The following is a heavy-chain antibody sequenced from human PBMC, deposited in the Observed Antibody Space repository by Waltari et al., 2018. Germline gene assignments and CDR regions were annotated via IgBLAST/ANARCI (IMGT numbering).Heavy chain of an antibody. D-gene: IGHD4-4*01. CDR1: GFTFSSYE. CDR2: ISSSGSTI. V-gene: IGHV3-48*03. Sequence: EVQLVESGGGLVQPGGSLRLSCAASGFTFSSYEMNWFRQAPGKGLEWVSYISSSGSTIYYADSVKGRFTISRDNAKNSLYLQMNSLRAEDTAVYYCASSNRINWFDPWGQGTLVTVSS. J-gene: IGHJ5*02. CDR3: ASSNRINWFDP.